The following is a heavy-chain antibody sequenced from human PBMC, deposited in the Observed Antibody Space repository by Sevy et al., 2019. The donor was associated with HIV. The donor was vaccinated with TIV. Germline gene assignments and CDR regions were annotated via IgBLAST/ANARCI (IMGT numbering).Heavy chain of an antibody. J-gene: IGHJ6*02. D-gene: IGHD1-26*01. CDR3: ARSGGSYDYGMDV. V-gene: IGHV3-7*01. CDR1: EFTFSSYW. Sequence: GGSLRLSCAASEFTFSSYWMSWVRQAPGKGLEWVANIKQDGSEKYYVDSVKGRFTISRDNDKNSLYLQMNSLRAEDTAVYYCARSGGSYDYGMDVWGQGTTVTVSS. CDR2: IKQDGSEK.